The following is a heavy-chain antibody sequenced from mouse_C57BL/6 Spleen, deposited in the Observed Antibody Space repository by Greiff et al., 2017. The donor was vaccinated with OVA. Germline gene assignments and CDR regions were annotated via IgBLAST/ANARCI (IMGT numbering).Heavy chain of an antibody. CDR1: GYTFTSYW. D-gene: IGHD2-3*01. J-gene: IGHJ1*03. Sequence: VQLQQPGAELVRPGSSVKLSCKASGYTFTSYWMHWVKQRPIQGLEWIGNIDPSDSETHYNQKFKDKATLTVDKSSSTAYMQLSSLTSEDSAVFYCSRSGIYDGDLWYFDVWGTGTTVTVSS. V-gene: IGHV1-52*01. CDR2: IDPSDSET. CDR3: SRSGIYDGDLWYFDV.